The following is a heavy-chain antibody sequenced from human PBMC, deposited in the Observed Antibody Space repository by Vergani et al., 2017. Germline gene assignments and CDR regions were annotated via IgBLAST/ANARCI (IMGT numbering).Heavy chain of an antibody. Sequence: QVQLVQSGAEVKKPGASVKVSCKVSGYTLTELSMHWVRQAPGKGLEWMGGFDPEDGETIYAQKFQGRFTISRDDSKSSAYLQMNSLKTEDTAVYHCTRGGDIADYYYGMDVWGQASTVTV. CDR1: GYTLTELS. CDR2: FDPEDGET. CDR3: TRGGDIADYYYGMDV. D-gene: IGHD5-12*01. J-gene: IGHJ6*02. V-gene: IGHV1-24*01.